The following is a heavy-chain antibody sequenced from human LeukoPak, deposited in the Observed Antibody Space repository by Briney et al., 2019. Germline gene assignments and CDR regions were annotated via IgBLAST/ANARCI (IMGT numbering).Heavy chain of an antibody. D-gene: IGHD3-9*01. CDR2: ISQIGST. CDR3: AREGSGYYFAQKAFDY. Sequence: SETLSLTCTVSGVSISSGGYYWSWIRQHPGKGLEWIGHISQIGSTYYNPSFKSRVTISVDTSKNQFSLKLSSVTAADTAVYYCAREGSGYYFAQKAFDYWGQGTLVTVSS. J-gene: IGHJ4*02. V-gene: IGHV4-31*03. CDR1: GVSISSGGYY.